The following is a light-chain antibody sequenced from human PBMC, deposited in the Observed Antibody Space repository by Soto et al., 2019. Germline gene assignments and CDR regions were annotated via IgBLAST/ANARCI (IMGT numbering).Light chain of an antibody. Sequence: DIQRTQSPSTLSGSVGDRVTITCRASQTISSWLAWYQQKPWKAPKLLIYKASTLKSGVLSRFSGSGSGTEFTLTVSSLQPDDFATYFCQQLNSYPRLTFGGGTKVDIK. V-gene: IGKV1-5*03. CDR2: KAS. CDR3: QQLNSYPRLT. J-gene: IGKJ4*01. CDR1: QTISSW.